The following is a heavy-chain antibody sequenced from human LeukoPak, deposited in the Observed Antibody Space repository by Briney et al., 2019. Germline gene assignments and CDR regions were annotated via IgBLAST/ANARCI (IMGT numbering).Heavy chain of an antibody. V-gene: IGHV1-8*01. Sequence: ASVKGSCKASGYTFTSYDINWVRQATGQGLEWMGWMNPSSGNAGYAQKFQGRVTMTRNTSINPAYMQLSSLRSEDTAVYYCARGFGQRITIFGVVTRSSTGDYWGQGTLVTVSS. CDR3: ARGFGQRITIFGVVTRSSTGDY. CDR1: GYTFTSYD. J-gene: IGHJ4*02. CDR2: MNPSSGNA. D-gene: IGHD3-3*01.